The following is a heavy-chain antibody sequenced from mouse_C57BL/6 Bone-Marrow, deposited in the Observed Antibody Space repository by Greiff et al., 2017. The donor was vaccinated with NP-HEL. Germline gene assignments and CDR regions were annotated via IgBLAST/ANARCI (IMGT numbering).Heavy chain of an antibody. V-gene: IGHV5-9-1*02. CDR1: GFTFSSYA. Sequence: VKVVESGEGLVKPGGSLKLSCAASGFTFSSYAMSWVRQTPEKRLEWVAYISSGGDYIYYADTVKGRFTISRDNARNTLYLQMSSLKSEDTAMYYCTRGSHYYGSSSFWFAYWGQGTLVTVSA. CDR2: ISSGGDYI. D-gene: IGHD1-1*01. CDR3: TRGSHYYGSSSFWFAY. J-gene: IGHJ3*01.